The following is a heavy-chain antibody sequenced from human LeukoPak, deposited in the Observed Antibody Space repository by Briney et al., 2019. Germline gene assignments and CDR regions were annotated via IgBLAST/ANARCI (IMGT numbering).Heavy chain of an antibody. CDR3: ARFGGRAVAPRDAFDI. Sequence: PSETLSLTCTVSGGSISSGSYYWSWIRQPPGKGLKWIGYIYYSGSTNYNPSLKSRVTISVDTSKNQFSLKLSSVTAADTAVYYCARFGGRAVAPRDAFDIWGQGTMVTVSS. CDR1: GGSISSGSYY. J-gene: IGHJ3*02. V-gene: IGHV4-61*01. D-gene: IGHD6-19*01. CDR2: IYYSGST.